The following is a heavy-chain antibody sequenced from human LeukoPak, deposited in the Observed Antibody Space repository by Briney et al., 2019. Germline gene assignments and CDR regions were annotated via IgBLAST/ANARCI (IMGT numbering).Heavy chain of an antibody. V-gene: IGHV4-59*01. D-gene: IGHD3-22*01. CDR2: IYYSGST. J-gene: IGHJ4*02. Sequence: SETLSLTCTVSGGSISSYYWSWIRQPPGKGLEWIGYIYYSGSTNYNPSLKSRVTISVDTSKSQFSLKLSSVTAADTAVYYCARNRYDSSAFDYWGQGTLVTVSS. CDR3: ARNRYDSSAFDY. CDR1: GGSISSYY.